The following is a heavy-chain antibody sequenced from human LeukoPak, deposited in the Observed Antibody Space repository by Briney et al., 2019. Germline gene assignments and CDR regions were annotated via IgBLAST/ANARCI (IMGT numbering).Heavy chain of an antibody. D-gene: IGHD2-2*01. J-gene: IGHJ6*02. CDR3: ARDVAYCSSTSCYAESFYYYYYGMDV. Sequence: GGSLRLSCAASGFTFSSYWMSWVRKAPGKGLERVANIKQDGSEKYYVDSVKGRFTISRDNAKNSLYLQMNSLRAEDTAVYYCARDVAYCSSTSCYAESFYYYYYGMDVWGQGTTVTVSS. CDR2: IKQDGSEK. V-gene: IGHV3-7*01. CDR1: GFTFSSYW.